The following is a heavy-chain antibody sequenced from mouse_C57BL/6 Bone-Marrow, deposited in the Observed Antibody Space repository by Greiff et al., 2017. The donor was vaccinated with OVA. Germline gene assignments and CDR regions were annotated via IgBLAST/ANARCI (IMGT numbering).Heavy chain of an antibody. CDR2: ISDGGSYT. CDR3: ARDGGYGYDVRFAY. J-gene: IGHJ3*01. CDR1: GFTFSSYA. D-gene: IGHD2-2*01. V-gene: IGHV5-4*01. Sequence: EVMLVESGGGLVKPGGSLKLSCAASGFTFSSYAMSWVRQTPEKRLEWVATISDGGSYTYYPDNVKGRFTISRDNAKNNLYLQMSHLKSEDTAMYYCARDGGYGYDVRFAYWGQGTLVTVSA.